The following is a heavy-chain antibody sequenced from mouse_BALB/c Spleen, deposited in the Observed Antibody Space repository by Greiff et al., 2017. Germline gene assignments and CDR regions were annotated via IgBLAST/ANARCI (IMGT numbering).Heavy chain of an antibody. J-gene: IGHJ2*01. CDR1: GYTFTSYW. Sequence: VQLQESGAELARPGASVKLSCKASGYTFTSYWMQWVKQRPGQGLEWIGAIYPRDGDTRYTQKFKGKATLTADKSSSTAYMQLSSLASEDSAVYYCANMITDGLGYWGQGTTLTVSS. CDR3: ANMITDGLGY. D-gene: IGHD2-4*01. CDR2: IYPRDGDT. V-gene: IGHV1-87*01.